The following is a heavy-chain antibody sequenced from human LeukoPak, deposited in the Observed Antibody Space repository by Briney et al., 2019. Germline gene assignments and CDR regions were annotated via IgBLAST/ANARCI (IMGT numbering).Heavy chain of an antibody. CDR3: ARDEGWFDP. CDR2: IKQDGSEK. CDR1: GFTFSRNW. J-gene: IGHJ5*02. Sequence: GGSLRLSCVASGFTFSRNWMSWVRQAPGKGLERVANIKQDGSEKDYVDSVKGRFTISRDNAKNSLYLQMNSLRAEDTAVYYCARDEGWFDPWGQGTLVTVSS. V-gene: IGHV3-7*01.